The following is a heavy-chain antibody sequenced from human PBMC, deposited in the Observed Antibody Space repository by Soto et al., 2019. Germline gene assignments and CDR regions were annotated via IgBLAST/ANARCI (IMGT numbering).Heavy chain of an antibody. V-gene: IGHV3-11*01. Sequence: PGGSLRLSCAASGFTVSSNYMSWVRQAPGKGLEWLSYISGSGRTIYSADSVKGRFTISRDNATNSLYLQMNNVRTEDTAVYYCAKDWTSIWGQGTMVTVS. J-gene: IGHJ3*02. CDR3: AKDWTSI. CDR1: GFTVSSNY. D-gene: IGHD3-3*01. CDR2: ISGSGRTI.